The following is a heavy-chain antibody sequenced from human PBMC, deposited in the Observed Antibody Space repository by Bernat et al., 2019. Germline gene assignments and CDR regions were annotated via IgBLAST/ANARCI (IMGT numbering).Heavy chain of an antibody. CDR2: ISYDGSNK. J-gene: IGHJ2*01. D-gene: IGHD2-15*01. CDR3: AKDGALNPTLRYFDL. Sequence: QVQLVESGGGVVQPGRSLRLSCAASGFTFSSYGMHWVRQAPGKGLEWVAVISYDGSNKYYADSVKGRFTISRDNSKNMLYLQMNSLRAEDTAVYYCAKDGALNPTLRYFDLWGRGTLVTVSS. CDR1: GFTFSSYG. V-gene: IGHV3-30*18.